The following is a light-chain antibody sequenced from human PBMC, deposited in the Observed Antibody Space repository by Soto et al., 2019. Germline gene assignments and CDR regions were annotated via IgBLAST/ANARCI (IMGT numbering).Light chain of an antibody. CDR3: QHYNNWPPWT. V-gene: IGKV3-15*01. J-gene: IGKJ1*01. CDR1: QSVSSN. CDR2: GAS. Sequence: TQSPFTLSVSPGDRATLSCRASQSVSSNLAWYQQKPGQAPRLLIYGASTRATGIPARFIGSGSGTEFTLTISSLQSEDFAVYYCQHYNNWPPWTFGQGTKVDI.